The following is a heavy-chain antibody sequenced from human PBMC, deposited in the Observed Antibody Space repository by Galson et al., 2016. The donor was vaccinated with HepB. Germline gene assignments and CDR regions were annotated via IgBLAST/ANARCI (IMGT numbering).Heavy chain of an antibody. J-gene: IGHJ5*02. Sequence: QSGAEVKKAGESLKISCEGSGYSFATYWIGWVRQMPGKGLEWMGRIDPSDSYTNYSPSSQGHVTISTDNSISTAYLRWNSLKASDSAMYYCARQVGPDLYGSGTYRTWFDRWGQGTLVTVSS. CDR2: IDPSDSYT. CDR3: ARQVGPDLYGSGTYRTWFDR. V-gene: IGHV5-10-1*01. CDR1: GYSFATYW. D-gene: IGHD3-10*01.